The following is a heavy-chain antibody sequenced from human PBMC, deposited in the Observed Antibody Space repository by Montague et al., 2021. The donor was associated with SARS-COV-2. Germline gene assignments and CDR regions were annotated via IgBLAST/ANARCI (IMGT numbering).Heavy chain of an antibody. Sequence: SETLSLTCTVSGGSLSSGLFYWGWIRQPPGKGLEWFGSIDNGGTTTNXXXVESRVTLSADSSKNQFSLRLDSMTAADTAVYYCARHLAYCAGDCYPDYFDYWGLGTLVTVSS. V-gene: IGHV4-39*01. CDR2: IDNGGTT. J-gene: IGHJ4*02. CDR1: GGSLSSGLFY. CDR3: ARHLAYCAGDCYPDYFDY. D-gene: IGHD2-21*01.